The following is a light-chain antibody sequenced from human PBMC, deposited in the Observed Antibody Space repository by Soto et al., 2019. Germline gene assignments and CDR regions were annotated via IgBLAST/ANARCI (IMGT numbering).Light chain of an antibody. Sequence: EIVLTQSPATLSLYPGERATLSCRASQSISTFLAWYQQRPGQAPRLLMYDVSTRATGIPARFSGSGSGTDFTLTISSLEPEDFAVYYCQQRSDWVGTFGQGTKVDIK. V-gene: IGKV3-11*01. J-gene: IGKJ1*01. CDR2: DVS. CDR1: QSISTF. CDR3: QQRSDWVGT.